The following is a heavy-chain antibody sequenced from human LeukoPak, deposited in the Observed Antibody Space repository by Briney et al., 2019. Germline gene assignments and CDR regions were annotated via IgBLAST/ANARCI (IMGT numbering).Heavy chain of an antibody. CDR1: GGSISSGGYY. D-gene: IGHD3-22*01. J-gene: IGHJ5*02. CDR3: ARGGGYDSSGYLT. Sequence: SEILSLTCTVSGGSISSGGYYWSWIRQHPGKGLEWIGYIYYSGSTYYNPSLKSRVTISVDTSKNQFSLKLSSVTAADTAVYYCARGGGYDSSGYLTWGQGTLVTVSS. CDR2: IYYSGST. V-gene: IGHV4-31*03.